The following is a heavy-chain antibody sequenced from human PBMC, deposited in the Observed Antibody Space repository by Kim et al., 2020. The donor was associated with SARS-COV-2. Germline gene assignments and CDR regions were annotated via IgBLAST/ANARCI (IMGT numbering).Heavy chain of an antibody. CDR3: ARDRDCGGDCIDY. J-gene: IGHJ4*02. D-gene: IGHD2-21*02. V-gene: IGHV1-69*04. Sequence: AQKCQGRVTITADKSTSTAYMELSSLRSEDTAVYYCARDRDCGGDCIDYWGQGTLVTVSS.